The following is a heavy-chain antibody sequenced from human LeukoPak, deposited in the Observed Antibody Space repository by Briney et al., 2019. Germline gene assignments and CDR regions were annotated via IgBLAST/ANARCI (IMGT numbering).Heavy chain of an antibody. V-gene: IGHV4-61*02. CDR2: VHTSGRT. CDR1: GASISSSSYY. D-gene: IGHD6-25*01. CDR3: AREGAGGR. J-gene: IGHJ4*02. Sequence: PSRTLSLTCTVSGASISSSSYYWSWIRQPAGRGLEWIGRVHTSGRTHYNPSLKSRVTISMDTSKNHFSLNLGSVTAADTAVYYWAREGAGGRRGQGTLVTVSS.